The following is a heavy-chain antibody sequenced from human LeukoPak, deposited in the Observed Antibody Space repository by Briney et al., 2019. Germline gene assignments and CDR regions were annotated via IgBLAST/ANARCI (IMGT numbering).Heavy chain of an antibody. Sequence: GGSLRLSCAASGFTFSSYSMNWVRRAPGKGLEWVSSISSSSSYIYYADSVKGRFTISRDNAKNSLYLQMNSLRAEDTAVYYCARDGGYSYGYTFIDYWGQGTLVTVSS. V-gene: IGHV3-21*01. D-gene: IGHD5-18*01. CDR3: ARDGGYSYGYTFIDY. CDR2: ISSSSSYI. J-gene: IGHJ4*02. CDR1: GFTFSSYS.